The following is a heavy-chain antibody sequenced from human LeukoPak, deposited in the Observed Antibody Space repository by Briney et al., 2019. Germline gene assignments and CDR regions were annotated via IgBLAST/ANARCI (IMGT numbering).Heavy chain of an antibody. V-gene: IGHV3-30-3*01. CDR1: GFTFSNYA. Sequence: GGSRRLSSAASGFTFSNYAMHWVRQVLVKGLESMAVVSHDGIQTYYADSVKGRLPISRDNSKSTLFLQMNSLRAEDTAVYYCARDGGGGYNQIDFWGQGTLVTVSS. CDR2: VSHDGIQT. D-gene: IGHD5-24*01. CDR3: ARDGGGGYNQIDF. J-gene: IGHJ4*02.